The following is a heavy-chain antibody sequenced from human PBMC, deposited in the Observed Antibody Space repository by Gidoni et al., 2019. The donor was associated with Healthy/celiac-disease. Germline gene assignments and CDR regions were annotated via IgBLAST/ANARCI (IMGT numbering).Heavy chain of an antibody. CDR2: IYYSGGT. Sequence: QVQLQESGPGLVKPSQTLSLTCTVSGGSISSGGYYWRWIRQPPGKGLGWIGYIYYSGGTYYNPSPKGRVTISVERSKTQFALKRGSVTAADPAGYYCARGGAVVTHWGQGTLVTVSS. D-gene: IGHD2-21*02. V-gene: IGHV4-31*03. CDR1: GGSISSGGYY. J-gene: IGHJ4*02. CDR3: ARGGAVVTH.